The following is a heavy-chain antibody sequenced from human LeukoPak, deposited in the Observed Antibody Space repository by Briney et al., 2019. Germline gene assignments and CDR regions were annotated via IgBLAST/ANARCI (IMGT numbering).Heavy chain of an antibody. J-gene: IGHJ5*02. CDR1: GGTFSSYA. V-gene: IGHV1-69*13. D-gene: IGHD3-16*01. Sequence: SVKVSCKASGGTFSSYAISWVRQAPGQGLEWMGGIIPIFGTANYAQKFQGRVTITADGSTSTAYMELSSLRSEDTAVYYCARGGVTGYNWFDPWGQGTLVTVSS. CDR2: IIPIFGTA. CDR3: ARGGVTGYNWFDP.